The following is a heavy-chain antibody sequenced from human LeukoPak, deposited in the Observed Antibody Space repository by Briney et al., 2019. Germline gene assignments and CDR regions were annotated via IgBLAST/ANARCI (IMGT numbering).Heavy chain of an antibody. CDR3: AREENCSGGSCYYY. CDR1: GYTFTDYY. Sequence: ASVKVSCKTSGYTFTDYYMHWVRQAPGQGLEWMGRINPNSGDTNYAQKFQGRVTMTRDASISAAYMELSRLTSDDTAVYYCAREENCSGGSCYYYWGQGTLVTASS. CDR2: INPNSGDT. V-gene: IGHV1-2*06. D-gene: IGHD2-15*01. J-gene: IGHJ4*02.